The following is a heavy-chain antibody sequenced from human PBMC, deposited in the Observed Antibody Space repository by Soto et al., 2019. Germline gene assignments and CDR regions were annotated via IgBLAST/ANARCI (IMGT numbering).Heavy chain of an antibody. D-gene: IGHD5-18*01. CDR1: GGTFSSYA. J-gene: IGHJ6*02. Sequence: ASVKVSYKASGGTFSSYAISWVRQAPGQGLEWMGGIIPIFGTANYAQKFQGRVTITADESTSTAYMELSSLRSEDTAVYYCASGSWIQLWLVGYYYGMDVWGQGTTVTVSS. CDR3: ASGSWIQLWLVGYYYGMDV. CDR2: IIPIFGTA. V-gene: IGHV1-69*13.